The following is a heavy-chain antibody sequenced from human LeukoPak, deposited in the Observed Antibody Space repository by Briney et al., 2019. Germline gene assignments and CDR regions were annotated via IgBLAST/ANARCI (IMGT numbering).Heavy chain of an antibody. V-gene: IGHV3-23*01. D-gene: IGHD5-18*01. CDR1: GFTFSNYA. CDR3: AKFQGIQLWNIDY. Sequence: GGSLRLSCAASGFTFSNYAMSWVRQAPGKGLEWVSVISGSGGSTNYADSVKGRFTISRDNSKNTLYLQMNGLRAEDTAEYYCAKFQGIQLWNIDYWGQGTLVTVSS. J-gene: IGHJ4*02. CDR2: ISGSGGST.